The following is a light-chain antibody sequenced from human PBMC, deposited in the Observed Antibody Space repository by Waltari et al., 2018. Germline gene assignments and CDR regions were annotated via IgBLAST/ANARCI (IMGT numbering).Light chain of an antibody. CDR1: IFNIGPGFN. CDR3: QSYDSTLGAV. Sequence: QSVLTQPPSVSGAPGQRVTISCTGTIFNIGPGFNVHWYQQVPGTAPKLLIDGNDRRPSGVSDRFSGSRSGTSASLAITGLQPEDEADYYCQSYDSTLGAVFGGGTKLSVL. V-gene: IGLV1-40*01. J-gene: IGLJ2*01. CDR2: GND.